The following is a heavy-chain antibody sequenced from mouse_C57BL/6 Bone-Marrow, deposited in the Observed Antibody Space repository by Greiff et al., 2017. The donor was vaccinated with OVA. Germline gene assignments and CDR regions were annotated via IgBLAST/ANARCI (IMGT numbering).Heavy chain of an antibody. CDR2: INPSNGGT. Sequence: QVQLQQSGTELVKPGASVKLSCKASGYTFTSYWMHWVKQRPGQGLEWIGNINPSNGGTNYNEKFKSKATLTVDKSSSTAYMQLSSLTSEDSAVYYCAKGGNSSGYVDYWGQGTTLTVSS. J-gene: IGHJ2*01. V-gene: IGHV1-53*01. D-gene: IGHD3-2*02. CDR1: GYTFTSYW. CDR3: AKGGNSSGYVDY.